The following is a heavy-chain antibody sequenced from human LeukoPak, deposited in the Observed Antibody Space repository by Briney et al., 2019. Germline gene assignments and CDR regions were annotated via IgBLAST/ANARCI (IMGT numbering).Heavy chain of an antibody. CDR1: GYSFTSYW. V-gene: IGHV5-51*01. CDR2: IYPGDSDT. CDR3: ARGAIAAAPPYFDY. D-gene: IGHD6-13*01. Sequence: GESLRIPCKGSGYSFTSYWIGWVRQMPGKGLEWMAIIYPGDSDTRYSPSFQGQVTISADKSISTAYLQWSSLKASDAAMYYCARGAIAAAPPYFDYWGQGTLVTVSS. J-gene: IGHJ4*02.